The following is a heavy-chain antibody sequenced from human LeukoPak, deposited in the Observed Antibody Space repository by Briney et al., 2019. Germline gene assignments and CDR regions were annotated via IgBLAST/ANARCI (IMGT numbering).Heavy chain of an antibody. CDR3: ARDRGDAFDI. CDR1: GFAFNSYW. CDR2: INSDRSTT. V-gene: IGHV3-74*01. Sequence: GGSLRLSCAASGFAFNSYWMHWVRQAPGKGLVWVSRINSDRSTTSYADSVKDRFTFSRDNAKNTLSLQMNSLRAEDTAVYFCARDRGDAFDIWGQGTMVTVSS. J-gene: IGHJ3*02.